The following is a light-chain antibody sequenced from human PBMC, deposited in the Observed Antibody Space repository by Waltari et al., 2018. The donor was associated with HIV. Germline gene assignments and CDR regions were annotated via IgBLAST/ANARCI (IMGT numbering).Light chain of an antibody. J-gene: IGKJ3*01. CDR1: KDISNW. Sequence: DIQLTQSPSSVSASVGDTVTITCRASKDISNWLAWYQQQPAKAPHLLIFAASSLQSGVPSRFSCSGSGTDFTLTISSLHPDDFATYYCQQANSFPFSLGPGTKVDIK. CDR3: QQANSFPFS. CDR2: AAS. V-gene: IGKV1-12*02.